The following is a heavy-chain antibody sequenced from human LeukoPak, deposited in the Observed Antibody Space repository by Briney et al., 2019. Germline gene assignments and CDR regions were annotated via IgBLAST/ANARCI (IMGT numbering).Heavy chain of an antibody. CDR1: GGSFSGYY. V-gene: IGHV4-34*01. J-gene: IGHJ4*02. CDR3: ARAQRPCSGGSCYPLGGYYFDY. Sequence: ETLSLTCAVYGGSFSGYYWSWIRQPPGKGLEWIGEINHSGSTNYNPSLKSRVTISVDMSKNQFSLKLSSVTAADTAVYYCARAQRPCSGGSCYPLGGYYFDYWGQGTLVTVSS. D-gene: IGHD2-15*01. CDR2: INHSGST.